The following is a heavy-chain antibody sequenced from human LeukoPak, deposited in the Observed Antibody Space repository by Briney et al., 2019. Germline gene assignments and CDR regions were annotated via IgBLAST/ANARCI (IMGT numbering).Heavy chain of an antibody. Sequence: GRSLGLSCAASGFTFSSYAMHWVRQAPGKGLEWVAVISYDGSNKYYADSVKGRFTISRDNSKNTLYLQMNSLRAKDTAVYYCARSRSYVLRFLEWLLSPLDYWGQGTLVTVSS. CDR3: ARSRSYVLRFLEWLLSPLDY. CDR1: GFTFSSYA. J-gene: IGHJ4*02. D-gene: IGHD3-3*01. V-gene: IGHV3-30-3*01. CDR2: ISYDGSNK.